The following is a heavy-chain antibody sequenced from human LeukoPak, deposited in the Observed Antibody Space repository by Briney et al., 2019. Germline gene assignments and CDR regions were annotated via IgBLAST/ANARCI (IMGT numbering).Heavy chain of an antibody. D-gene: IGHD2-2*01. Sequence: GGSLRLSCAASGFTFSSYWMSWVRQAPGKGLEWVANIKQDGSEKYYVDSVKRRFTISRDNAKNSLYLQMNSLRAEDTAVYYCASLPTQREYQPQDYWGQGTLVTVSS. V-gene: IGHV3-7*01. J-gene: IGHJ4*02. CDR1: GFTFSSYW. CDR3: ASLPTQREYQPQDY. CDR2: IKQDGSEK.